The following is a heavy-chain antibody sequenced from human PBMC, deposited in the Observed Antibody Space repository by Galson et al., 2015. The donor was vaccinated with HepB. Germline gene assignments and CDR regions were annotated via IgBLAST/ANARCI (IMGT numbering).Heavy chain of an antibody. Sequence: SVKVSCKASGYTFTGYYMHWVRQAPGQGLEWMGWINPNSGGTNYAQKFQGWVTMTRDTSISTAYMELSRLRSDDTAVYYCARVYYGSGSYAPLTYWGQGTLVTVSS. CDR3: ARVYYGSGSYAPLTY. D-gene: IGHD3-10*01. CDR2: INPNSGGT. J-gene: IGHJ4*02. V-gene: IGHV1-2*04. CDR1: GYTFTGYY.